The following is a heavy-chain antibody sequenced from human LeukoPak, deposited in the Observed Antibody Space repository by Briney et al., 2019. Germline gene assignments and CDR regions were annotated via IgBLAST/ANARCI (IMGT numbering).Heavy chain of an antibody. D-gene: IGHD1-26*01. Sequence: GGSLRLSCAASGFTFSSYEMNWARQAPGKGLEWVSYISSSGSTIYYADSVKGRFIISRDNAKNSLYLQMNSLRAEDTAVYYCARDGGEWELSNWGQGTLVTVSS. V-gene: IGHV3-48*03. CDR3: ARDGGEWELSN. CDR1: GFTFSSYE. J-gene: IGHJ4*02. CDR2: ISSSGSTI.